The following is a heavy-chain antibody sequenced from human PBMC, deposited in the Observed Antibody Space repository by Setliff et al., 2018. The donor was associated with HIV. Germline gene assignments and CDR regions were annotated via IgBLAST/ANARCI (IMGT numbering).Heavy chain of an antibody. CDR2: INAGNGNT. CDR3: ARVPRWYYYGLSGYPDY. CDR1: GYTFTSYA. J-gene: IGHJ4*02. V-gene: IGHV1-3*01. D-gene: IGHD3-22*01. Sequence: ASVKVSCKASGYTFTSYAMHWVRPAPGQRLEWRGWINAGNGNTKYSQKFQGRVTSTRDPSASTAYMELSSLRSQDTAVYYCARVPRWYYYGLSGYPDYWGQGTLVTVS.